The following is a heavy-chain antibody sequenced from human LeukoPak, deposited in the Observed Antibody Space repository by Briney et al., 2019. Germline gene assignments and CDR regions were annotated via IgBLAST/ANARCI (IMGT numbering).Heavy chain of an antibody. J-gene: IGHJ3*02. Sequence: GGSLRLSCAASGFTVSGNYMSWVRQAPGKGLEWVSVIYSGGSTYYADSVKGRFTISRDNSKNTLYLQMNSLRAEDTAVYYCARGDGAVAGWGAFDIWGQGTMVTVSS. CDR3: ARGDGAVAGWGAFDI. CDR2: IYSGGST. V-gene: IGHV3-53*01. D-gene: IGHD6-19*01. CDR1: GFTVSGNY.